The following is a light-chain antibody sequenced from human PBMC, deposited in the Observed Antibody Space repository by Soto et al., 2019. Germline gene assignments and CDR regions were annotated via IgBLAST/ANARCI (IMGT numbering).Light chain of an antibody. J-gene: IGKJ4*01. Sequence: EIVMTQSPATLSVSPGERATLSCRASQSVSSKLAWYQQKPGQAPRLLIYGASTRATSIPARFSGSGSGTVFTLTISSLQSEDVAVYYCQQYNNWPPITFGGGTKVEIK. CDR1: QSVSSK. CDR2: GAS. CDR3: QQYNNWPPIT. V-gene: IGKV3-15*01.